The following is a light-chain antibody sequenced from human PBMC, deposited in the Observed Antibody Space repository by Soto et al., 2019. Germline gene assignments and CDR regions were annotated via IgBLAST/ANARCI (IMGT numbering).Light chain of an antibody. CDR2: GAS. CDR1: QSVSSSY. J-gene: IGKJ3*01. Sequence: EIVLTQSPGTLSLSPGERATLSCRASQSVSSSYLAWYQQKPGQAPRLLIYGASGRATGIPDRFSGSGSGTAFTLIISRLEPEDFAVYYCQQYGSSIFTFGPGTKVDIK. CDR3: QQYGSSIFT. V-gene: IGKV3-20*01.